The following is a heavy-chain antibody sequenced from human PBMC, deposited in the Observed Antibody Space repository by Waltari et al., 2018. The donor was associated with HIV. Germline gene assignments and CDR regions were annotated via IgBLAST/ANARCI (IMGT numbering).Heavy chain of an antibody. CDR1: GGSIRRSSYY. D-gene: IGHD3-3*01. V-gene: IGHV4-39*01. CDR3: ARPTYYDFWSGYGDAFDI. Sequence: QLQLQESGPGLVKPSETLSLTCTVSGGSIRRSSYYWGWFRQPPGKGLEWIGSSYYSGSTYYNPSLKSRVTISVDTSKNQFSLKLSSVTAADTAVYYCARPTYYDFWSGYGDAFDIWGQGTMVTVSS. CDR2: SYYSGST. J-gene: IGHJ3*02.